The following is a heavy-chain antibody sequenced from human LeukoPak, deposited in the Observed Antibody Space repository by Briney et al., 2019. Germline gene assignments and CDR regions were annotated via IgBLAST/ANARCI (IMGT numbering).Heavy chain of an antibody. V-gene: IGHV3-21*01. J-gene: IGHJ4*02. D-gene: IGHD2-21*02. CDR2: ISSSSSYI. CDR1: GFTFSSYS. CDR3: ARDILYCGGDCHFDY. Sequence: PGGSLRLSCAASGFTFSSYSMNWVRQAPGKGLEWVSSISSSSSYIYYADSVKGRFTISRDNAKNSLYLQMNSLRAEDTAVYYCARDILYCGGDCHFDYWGQGTLVTVSS.